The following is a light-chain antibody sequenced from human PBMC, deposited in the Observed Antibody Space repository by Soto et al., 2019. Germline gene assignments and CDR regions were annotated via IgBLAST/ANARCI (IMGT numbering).Light chain of an antibody. J-gene: IGKJ3*01. CDR2: AAS. V-gene: IGKV1-39*01. CDR1: QSISNY. Sequence: DIQMTQSPSSLSASVGDSVTITCRASQSISNYLNWYQQKPGKAPKLLVYAASSLQSGLPSRFSGSGSGTDFTLTISSLQPEDFATYYCQQSYSTPFTFGPGTKVDIK. CDR3: QQSYSTPFT.